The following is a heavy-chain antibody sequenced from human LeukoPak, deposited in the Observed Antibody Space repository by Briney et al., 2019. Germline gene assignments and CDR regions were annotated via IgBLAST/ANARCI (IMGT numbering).Heavy chain of an antibody. V-gene: IGHV1-18*01. CDR1: GYTFASYG. CDR3: AREYYYDSSGPPGY. CDR2: ISAYNGNT. J-gene: IGHJ4*02. D-gene: IGHD3-22*01. Sequence: ASVKVSCKASGYTFASYGISWVRQAPGQGLEWMGWISAYNGNTNYAQKLQGRVTMTRDMSTGTVYMELSSLRSEDTAVYYCAREYYYDSSGPPGYWGQGTLVTVSS.